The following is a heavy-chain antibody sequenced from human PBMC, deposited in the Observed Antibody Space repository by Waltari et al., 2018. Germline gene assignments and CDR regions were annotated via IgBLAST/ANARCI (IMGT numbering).Heavy chain of an antibody. CDR2: ISSSSSTI. Sequence: EVQLVESGGGLVQPGGSLRPSREASGFTFSSDSMTWVRQAPGKGLEWVSYISSSSSTIYYADSVKGRFTISRDNAKNSLYLQMNSLRAEDTAVYYCARGYYRVVDYWGQGTLVTVSS. CDR1: GFTFSSDS. D-gene: IGHD2-15*01. CDR3: ARGYYRVVDY. J-gene: IGHJ4*02. V-gene: IGHV3-48*04.